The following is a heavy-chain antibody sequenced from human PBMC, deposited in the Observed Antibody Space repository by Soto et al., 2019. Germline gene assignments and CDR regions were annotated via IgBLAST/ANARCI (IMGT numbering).Heavy chain of an antibody. CDR2: INAGNGNT. J-gene: IGHJ5*02. V-gene: IGHV1-3*01. CDR3: ARDSGGYYYDSSGYPNWFDP. D-gene: IGHD3-22*01. CDR1: GYTFTSYA. Sequence: ASVKVSCKASGYTFTSYAMHWVRQAPGQRLEWMVWINAGNGNTKYSQKFQGRVTITRDTSASTAYMELSSLRSEDTAVYYCARDSGGYYYDSSGYPNWFDPWGQGTLVTVSS.